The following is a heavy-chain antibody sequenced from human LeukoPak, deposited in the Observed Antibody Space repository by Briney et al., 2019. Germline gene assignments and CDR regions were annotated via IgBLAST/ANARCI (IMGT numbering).Heavy chain of an antibody. D-gene: IGHD1-26*01. V-gene: IGHV4-4*02. J-gene: IGHJ6*03. Sequence: PSETLSLTCAVSDYSITNSWWSWVRQSPGMRLEWIGQIFHRGIPNYNPSLKSRVTMSIDKSNNQVSLKMNSVTAADTAVYYCARVVGASWFFYLDVWGKGTTVTVSS. CDR2: IFHRGIP. CDR3: ARVVGASWFFYLDV. CDR1: DYSITNSW.